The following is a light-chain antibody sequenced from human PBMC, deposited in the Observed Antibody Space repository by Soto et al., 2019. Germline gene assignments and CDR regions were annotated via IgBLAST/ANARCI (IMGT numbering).Light chain of an antibody. Sequence: EKVMTQSPATLSVSPGERVTLSCRASQNVKTRLAWYQQKPGQAPRLLIFDAFTRATGIPARFSGSASGTDFTLTISSLQSEDSAGYYCQQYDEWPLTFGGGTKVEIK. CDR2: DAF. V-gene: IGKV3-15*01. J-gene: IGKJ4*01. CDR3: QQYDEWPLT. CDR1: QNVKTR.